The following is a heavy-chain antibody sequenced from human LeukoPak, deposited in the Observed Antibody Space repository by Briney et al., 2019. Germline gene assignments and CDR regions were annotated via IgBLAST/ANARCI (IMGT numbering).Heavy chain of an antibody. V-gene: IGHV3-23*01. Sequence: GGSLRLSCAASQFTFSNYAMSWVRQAPGKGLEWVSAISGSGNTTYFGDSVTGRFTISRDNPKNTVYLQMNSLRAEDTALYYCAKDFGHDSRPHDYWGQGTLVTVSS. D-gene: IGHD3-22*01. CDR2: ISGSGNTT. J-gene: IGHJ4*02. CDR1: QFTFSNYA. CDR3: AKDFGHDSRPHDY.